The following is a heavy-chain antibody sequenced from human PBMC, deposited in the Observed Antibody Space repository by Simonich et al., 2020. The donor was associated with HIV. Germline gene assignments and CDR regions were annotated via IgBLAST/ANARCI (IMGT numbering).Heavy chain of an antibody. D-gene: IGHD6-13*01. J-gene: IGHJ6*02. CDR3: ARVMQQQLDRYYYYGMDV. CDR2: IYHSGGT. Sequence: QVQLQESGPGLVKPSETLSLTCAVSGYSISSGYYWGWIRQPPGKGLEWIGSIYHSGGTYDNPSLKSRVTISVDTSKNQFSLKLSSVTAADTAVYYCARVMQQQLDRYYYYGMDVWGQGTTVTVSS. CDR1: GYSISSGYY. V-gene: IGHV4-38-2*01.